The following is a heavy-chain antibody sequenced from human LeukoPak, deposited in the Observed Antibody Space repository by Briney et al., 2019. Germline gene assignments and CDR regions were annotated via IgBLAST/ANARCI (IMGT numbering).Heavy chain of an antibody. CDR3: AKGPARGYDILTGYYYY. V-gene: IGHV1-69*13. J-gene: IGHJ4*02. D-gene: IGHD3-9*01. Sequence: GASVKVSCKASGGTFSSYAISWVRQAPGQGLEWMGGIIPIFGTANYAQKFQGRVTITADESTSTAYMELSSLRSEDTALYYCAKGPARGYDILTGYYYYWGQGTLVTVSS. CDR1: GGTFSSYA. CDR2: IIPIFGTA.